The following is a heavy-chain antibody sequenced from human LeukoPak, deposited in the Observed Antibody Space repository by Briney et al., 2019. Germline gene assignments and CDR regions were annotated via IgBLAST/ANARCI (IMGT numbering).Heavy chain of an antibody. CDR1: GGMFSSYV. Sequence: ASVKVSCKASGGMFSSYVITWVRQAPGQGLEWMGGILPIIGATDYAQKFQGRVTITADNSTTTAYMELSSLRSDDTAVYFCASSRGAFEIWGQGTVVTVFS. CDR2: ILPIIGAT. D-gene: IGHD5-24*01. J-gene: IGHJ3*02. V-gene: IGHV1-69*06. CDR3: ASSRGAFEI.